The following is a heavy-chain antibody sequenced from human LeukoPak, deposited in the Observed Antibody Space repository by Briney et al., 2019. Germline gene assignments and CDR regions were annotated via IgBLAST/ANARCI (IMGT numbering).Heavy chain of an antibody. Sequence: GGSLRLSCAASGFTVSSNYMSWVRQAPGKGLEWVAFIRYDGSNKYYADSVKGRFTISRDNSKNTLYLQMNSLRAEDTAVYYCAKDLRWLLDYWGQGTLVTVSS. CDR3: AKDLRWLLDY. V-gene: IGHV3-30*02. D-gene: IGHD3-9*01. J-gene: IGHJ4*02. CDR2: IRYDGSNK. CDR1: GFTVSSNY.